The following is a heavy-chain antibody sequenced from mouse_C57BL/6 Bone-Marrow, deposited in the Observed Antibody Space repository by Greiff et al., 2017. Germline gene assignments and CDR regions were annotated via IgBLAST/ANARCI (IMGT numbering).Heavy chain of an antibody. CDR3: ARYDGSSYAWFAY. Sequence: QVQLQQSGPELVKPGASVKISCKASGYAFSSSWMNWVKQRPGKGLEWIGRIYPGDGDTNYNGKFKGKATLTADQSSSTAYMQLSSLTSEDSAVYFCARYDGSSYAWFAYWGQGTLVTVSA. CDR2: IYPGDGDT. V-gene: IGHV1-82*01. J-gene: IGHJ3*01. D-gene: IGHD1-1*01. CDR1: GYAFSSSW.